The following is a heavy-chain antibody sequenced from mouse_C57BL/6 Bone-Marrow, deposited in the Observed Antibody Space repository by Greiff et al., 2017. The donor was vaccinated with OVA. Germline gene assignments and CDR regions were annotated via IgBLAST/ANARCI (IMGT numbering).Heavy chain of an antibody. CDR1: GFTFSSYA. J-gene: IGHJ3*01. V-gene: IGHV5-4*03. CDR3: ARYYYGSSYAWFAY. CDR2: ISDGGSYT. D-gene: IGHD1-1*01. Sequence: EVMLVESGGGLVKPGGSLKLSCAASGFTFSSYAMSWVRQTPEKRLEWVAIISDGGSYTYYPDNVKGRFTISRDNAKNNLYLQMSHLKSEDTAMYYCARYYYGSSYAWFAYWGQGTLVTVSA.